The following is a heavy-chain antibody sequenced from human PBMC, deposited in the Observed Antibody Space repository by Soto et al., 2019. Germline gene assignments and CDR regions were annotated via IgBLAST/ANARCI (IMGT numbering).Heavy chain of an antibody. D-gene: IGHD3-22*01. CDR1: GFTFSSYG. V-gene: IGHV3-33*01. Sequence: PGGSVRLSCAASGFTFSSYGMHWVRQAPGKGLEWVAVIWYDGSNKYYADSVKGRFTISRDNSKNTLYLQMNRLRAEDTAVYYCARDPPPYYYDSSGYLDYWGQGTLVTVSS. CDR2: IWYDGSNK. CDR3: ARDPPPYYYDSSGYLDY. J-gene: IGHJ4*02.